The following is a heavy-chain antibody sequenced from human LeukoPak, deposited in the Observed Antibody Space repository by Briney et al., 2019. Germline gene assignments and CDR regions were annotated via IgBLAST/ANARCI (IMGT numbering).Heavy chain of an antibody. Sequence: SGGSLRLSCAASGCTFTTYSMTWVRQAPGKGLEWVATINPGGITTYYADSVKGRFTISRDNSKNTVSLQMDSLRADDTAVYYCAKDRAGTPWADWGQGTLVTVSS. CDR1: GCTFTTYS. CDR3: AKDRAGTPWAD. D-gene: IGHD1-1*01. J-gene: IGHJ4*02. CDR2: INPGGITT. V-gene: IGHV3-23*01.